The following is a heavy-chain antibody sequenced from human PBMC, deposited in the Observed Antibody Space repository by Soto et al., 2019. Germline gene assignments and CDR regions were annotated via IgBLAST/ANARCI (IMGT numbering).Heavy chain of an antibody. CDR2: IYSGGST. Sequence: WGALRLSCAASGFTVSSQYMSWVRQAPGEGLEWVSVIYSGGSTYYADSVKGRFTISRDNSKNTLYLQMNSLRAEDTAVYYCARDGYYDSSGYDDAFDIWGQGTMVTVSS. D-gene: IGHD3-22*01. J-gene: IGHJ3*02. V-gene: IGHV3-66*01. CDR1: GFTVSSQY. CDR3: ARDGYYDSSGYDDAFDI.